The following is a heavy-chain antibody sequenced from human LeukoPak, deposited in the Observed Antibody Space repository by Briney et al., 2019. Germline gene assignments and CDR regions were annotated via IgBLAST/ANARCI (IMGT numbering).Heavy chain of an antibody. Sequence: GGSLRLSCAASGFTFSSYSMNWVRQASGKGLEWVSSISSSSGYIYYADSVKGRFTISRDNAKNSLYLQMNSLRAEDTAVYYCARVLRVIVVVMGAFDIWGQGTMVTVSS. V-gene: IGHV3-21*01. CDR2: ISSSSGYI. D-gene: IGHD3-22*01. CDR1: GFTFSSYS. J-gene: IGHJ3*02. CDR3: ARVLRVIVVVMGAFDI.